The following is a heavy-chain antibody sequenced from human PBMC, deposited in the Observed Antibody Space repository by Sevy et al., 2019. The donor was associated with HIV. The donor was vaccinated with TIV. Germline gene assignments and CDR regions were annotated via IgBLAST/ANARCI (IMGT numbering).Heavy chain of an antibody. D-gene: IGHD2-2*01. J-gene: IGHJ5*02. CDR3: ASGGDIYSSSTSCYLLTFDP. V-gene: IGHV1-2*02. CDR1: GYTFTGYY. Sequence: ASVKVSCKASGYTFTGYYMHWVRQAPGQGLEWMGWINPNSGGTNYAQKFQGRVTMTRDTSISTAYMELSRLRSDDTAVYYGASGGDIYSSSTSCYLLTFDPWGQGTLVTVSS. CDR2: INPNSGGT.